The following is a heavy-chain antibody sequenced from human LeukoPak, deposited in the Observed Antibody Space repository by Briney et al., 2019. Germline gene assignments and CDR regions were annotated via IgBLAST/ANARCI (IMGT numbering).Heavy chain of an antibody. CDR2: INHSGST. J-gene: IGHJ5*02. CDR1: GGSISSSSYY. CDR3: ARGLRRTTLKGLNWFDP. V-gene: IGHV4-39*07. D-gene: IGHD4-11*01. Sequence: SETLSLTCTVSGGSISSSSYYWGWIRQPPGKGLEWIGEINHSGSTYYNPSLKSRVTISVDTSKNQFSLKLSSVTAADTAVYYCARGLRRTTLKGLNWFDPWGQGTLVTVSS.